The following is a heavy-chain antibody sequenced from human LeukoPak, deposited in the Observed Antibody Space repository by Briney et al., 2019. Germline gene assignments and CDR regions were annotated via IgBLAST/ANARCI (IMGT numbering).Heavy chain of an antibody. D-gene: IGHD4-17*01. CDR2: IIPIFGTA. V-gene: IGHV1-69*01. Sequence: SVKVSCKASGGTFSSYAISWVRQAPGQGLEWMGGIIPIFGTANYAQKFQGRVTITADESTSTAYMDLRSLRSDDTAVYYCARDLMTTVTTSFDYWGQGTVVTVSS. CDR3: ARDLMTTVTTSFDY. J-gene: IGHJ4*02. CDR1: GGTFSSYA.